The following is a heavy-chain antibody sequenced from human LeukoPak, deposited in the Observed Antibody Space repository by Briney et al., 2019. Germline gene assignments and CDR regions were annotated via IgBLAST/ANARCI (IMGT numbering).Heavy chain of an antibody. D-gene: IGHD3-10*01. CDR2: IKQSGNEK. V-gene: IGHV3-7*01. Sequence: GGSLRLSCVVSGFTFSSYEMNWVRQGPGKGLEWVASIKQSGNEKNYVDSVKGRFTISRDNAKNTLYLQMNSLSAEDTAVYYCARDFDLVVRGYFFWGQGNLVTVSS. J-gene: IGHJ4*02. CDR3: ARDFDLVVRGYFF. CDR1: GFTFSSYE.